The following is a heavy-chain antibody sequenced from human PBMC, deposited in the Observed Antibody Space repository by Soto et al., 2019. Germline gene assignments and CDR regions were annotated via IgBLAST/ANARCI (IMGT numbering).Heavy chain of an antibody. D-gene: IGHD3-3*01. V-gene: IGHV1-18*01. CDR3: ASYYDFWSGYGDAFDI. J-gene: IGHJ3*02. CDR2: ISAYNGNT. Sequence: GASVKVSCKASGYTFTSYGISWVRQAPGQGLEWMGWISAYNGNTNYAQKLQGRVTMTTDTSTSTAYMELRSLRSDNTAVYYCASYYDFWSGYGDAFDIWGQGTMVTVSS. CDR1: GYTFTSYG.